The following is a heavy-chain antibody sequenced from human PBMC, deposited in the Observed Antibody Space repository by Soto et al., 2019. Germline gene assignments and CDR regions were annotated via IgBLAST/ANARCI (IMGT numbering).Heavy chain of an antibody. CDR1: GGSISSGDYY. CDR2: IYYSGST. J-gene: IGHJ6*02. D-gene: IGHD6-25*01. Sequence: PSETLSLTCTVSGGSISSGDYYWSWIRQPPGKGLEWIGYIYYSGSTYYNPSLKSRVTISVDTSKNQFSLELSSVTAADTAVYYCARGGYNDTFYYYYYGMDVWGQGTTVTVSS. V-gene: IGHV4-30-4*01. CDR3: ARGGYNDTFYYYYYGMDV.